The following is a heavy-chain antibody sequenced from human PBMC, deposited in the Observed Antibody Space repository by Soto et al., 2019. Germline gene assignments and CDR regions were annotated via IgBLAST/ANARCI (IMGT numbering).Heavy chain of an antibody. CDR1: GGSISSSSYY. J-gene: IGHJ5*02. CDR3: ARDLTTVVTLRNNWFDP. D-gene: IGHD4-17*01. Sequence: QLQLQESGPGLVKPSETLSLTCTVSGGSISSSSYYWGWIRQPPGKGLEWIGSIYYSGSTYYNPSIKSRVTISVDTSKNQFSLKLSSVTAADTAVYYCARDLTTVVTLRNNWFDPWGQGTLVTVSS. V-gene: IGHV4-39*01. CDR2: IYYSGST.